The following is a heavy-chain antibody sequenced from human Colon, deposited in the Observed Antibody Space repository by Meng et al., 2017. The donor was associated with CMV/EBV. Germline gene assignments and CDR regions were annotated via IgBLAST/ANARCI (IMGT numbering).Heavy chain of an antibody. D-gene: IGHD1-1*01. V-gene: IGHV3-21*01. J-gene: IGHJ6*02. CDR3: ATLQLDRRINYGVDV. Sequence: GESLKISCAASGFTFNSYSMNWVRQAPGKGLEWVSSISPSSSYIYYADSVKGRFTISRDNAKNSLSLEMSGLRAEDTAVYYCATLQLDRRINYGVDVWGQGTTVTVS. CDR1: GFTFNSYS. CDR2: ISPSSSYI.